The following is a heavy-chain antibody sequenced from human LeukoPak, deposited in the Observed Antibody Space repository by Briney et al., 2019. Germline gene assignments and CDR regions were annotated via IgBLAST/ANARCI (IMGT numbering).Heavy chain of an antibody. CDR1: GGSISSYY. CDR2: IYYSGST. D-gene: IGHD2-15*01. CDR3: ARLGYCSGGSCYSYYYYGMDA. V-gene: IGHV4-59*08. Sequence: PSETLSLTCTVSGGSISSYYWSWIRQPPGKGLEWIRYIYYSGSTNYNPSLKSRVTISVDTSKNQFSLKLSSVTAADTAVYYCARLGYCSGGSCYSYYYYGMDAWGQGTTVTVSS. J-gene: IGHJ6*02.